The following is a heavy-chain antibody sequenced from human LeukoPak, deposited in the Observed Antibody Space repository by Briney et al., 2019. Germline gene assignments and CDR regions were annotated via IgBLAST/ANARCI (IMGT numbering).Heavy chain of an antibody. CDR1: GFTFSSYS. Sequence: GGSLRLSCAASGFTFSSYSMNWVRQAPGKGLEWVSSISSSSSYIYYADSVKGRFTISRDNAKNSLYLQMNSLRAEDTAVYYCASLGYCSGGSCATVDYWGQGTLVTVSS. J-gene: IGHJ4*02. CDR3: ASLGYCSGGSCATVDY. D-gene: IGHD2-15*01. V-gene: IGHV3-21*01. CDR2: ISSSSSYI.